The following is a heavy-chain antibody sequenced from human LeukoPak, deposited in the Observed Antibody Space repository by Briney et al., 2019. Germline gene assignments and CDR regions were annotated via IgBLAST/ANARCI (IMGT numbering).Heavy chain of an antibody. J-gene: IGHJ4*02. Sequence: SETLSLTCTVSGGSITSRTYYWGWIRQPPGKGLEWIGSIHYSGSTYYSPSLKSRVTISVDTSKKQFFLMLRSVNAADTAVYYCTRVECTDGSCYTFDYWGPGTLVIVSS. CDR3: TRVECTDGSCYTFDY. CDR2: IHYSGST. V-gene: IGHV4-39*07. D-gene: IGHD2-15*01. CDR1: GGSITSRTYY.